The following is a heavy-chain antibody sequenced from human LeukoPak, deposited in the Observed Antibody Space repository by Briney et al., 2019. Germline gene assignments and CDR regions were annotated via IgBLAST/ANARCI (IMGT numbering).Heavy chain of an antibody. J-gene: IGHJ4*02. V-gene: IGHV1-18*01. Sequence: ASVKVSCKASGYTFTSYGISWVRQAPGQGLEWMGWISAYNGNTNYAQKLQGRVTMTTDTSTSTAYMELSRLRSDDTAVYYCARETGSGSYYGFDYWGQGTLVTVSS. CDR1: GYTFTSYG. CDR3: ARETGSGSYYGFDY. D-gene: IGHD1-26*01. CDR2: ISAYNGNT.